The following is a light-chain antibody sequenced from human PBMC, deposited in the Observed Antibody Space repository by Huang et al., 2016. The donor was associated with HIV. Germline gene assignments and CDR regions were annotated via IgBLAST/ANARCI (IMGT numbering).Light chain of an antibody. V-gene: IGKV1-17*03. Sequence: DIQMTQSPSAMSASVGDRVTVTCRASQGIRKYLAWFQQKPGKGPKRLIYAPCKLQSGVPSRFSGSGSGTEFTLTISSLQPEDFATYYCLQDNSSWTFGQGTEVGIK. CDR3: LQDNSSWT. CDR1: QGIRKY. CDR2: APC. J-gene: IGKJ1*01.